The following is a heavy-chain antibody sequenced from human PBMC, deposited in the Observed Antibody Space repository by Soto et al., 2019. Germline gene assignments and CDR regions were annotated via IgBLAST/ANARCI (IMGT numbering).Heavy chain of an antibody. CDR2: INAGNGNT. V-gene: IGHV1-3*01. D-gene: IGHD2-2*01. Sequence: ASVKVSCKASGYTFTSYAMHWVRQAPGQRLEWMGWINAGNGNTKYSQKSQGRVTITRDTSASTAYMELSSLRSEDTAVYYCARDLDGHCSSTSCYRGFDYWGQGTLVTVSS. J-gene: IGHJ4*02. CDR3: ARDLDGHCSSTSCYRGFDY. CDR1: GYTFTSYA.